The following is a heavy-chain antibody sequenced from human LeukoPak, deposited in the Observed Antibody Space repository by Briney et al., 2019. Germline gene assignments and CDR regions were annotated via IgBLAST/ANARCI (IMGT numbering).Heavy chain of an antibody. J-gene: IGHJ4*02. Sequence: SQTLSPTCAISGDRVSSNSAAWNWIRHSPSTPPEWLGRTYYRSKWYNDYAVSVKSRITINPDTSKNQFSLQLNSVTPEDTAVYYCARGGDLWELSDFDYWGQGTLVTVSS. CDR2: TYYRSKWYN. CDR1: GDRVSSNSAA. D-gene: IGHD1-26*01. CDR3: ARGGDLWELSDFDY. V-gene: IGHV6-1*01.